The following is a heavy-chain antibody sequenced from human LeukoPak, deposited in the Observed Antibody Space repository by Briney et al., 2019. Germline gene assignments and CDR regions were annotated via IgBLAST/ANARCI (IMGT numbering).Heavy chain of an antibody. J-gene: IGHJ4*02. CDR2: IYYSEST. D-gene: IGHD4-23*01. Sequence: SETLSLTCTVSGGSISSYYWSWMRQPPGKGLEWIGYIYYSESTNYNPSLKSRVTISVDTSKNQFSLKLSSVTAADTAVYYCATYDYGGKGFDYWGQGTLVTVSS. CDR1: GGSISSYY. V-gene: IGHV4-59*01. CDR3: ATYDYGGKGFDY.